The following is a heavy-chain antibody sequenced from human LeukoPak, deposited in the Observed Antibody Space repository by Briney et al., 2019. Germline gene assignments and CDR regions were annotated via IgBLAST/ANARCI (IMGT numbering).Heavy chain of an antibody. CDR3: ARVRSAARPDGDYFDY. CDR1: GGSISSYY. V-gene: IGHV4-4*07. J-gene: IGHJ4*02. CDR2: IYTSGST. D-gene: IGHD6-6*01. Sequence: KPSETLSITCTVSGGSISSYYWSWIRQPAGKGLEWIGRIYTSGSTNYNPSLKSRVTMSVDTSKNQFSLKLSSVTAADTAVYYCARVRSAARPDGDYFDYWGQGTLVTVSS.